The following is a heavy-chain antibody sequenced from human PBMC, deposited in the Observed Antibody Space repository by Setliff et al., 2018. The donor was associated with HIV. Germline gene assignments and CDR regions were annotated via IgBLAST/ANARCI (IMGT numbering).Heavy chain of an antibody. CDR1: GGSISSGSYY. V-gene: IGHV4-61*02. J-gene: IGHJ6*03. CDR3: ERGPRPVDVDYYYMDV. CDR2: IYTTGIT. Sequence: SETLSLTCTVSGGSISSGSYYWSWIRQPAGKGLEWIGRIYTTGITNYIPSLKSRVTISLDTSKNQFSLKLTSVTAADTAVYYCERGPRPVDVDYYYMDVWGKGTTVTVSS.